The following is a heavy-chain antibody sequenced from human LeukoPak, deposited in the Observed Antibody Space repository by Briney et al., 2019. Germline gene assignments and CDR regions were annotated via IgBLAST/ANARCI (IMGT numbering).Heavy chain of an antibody. Sequence: GGSLRLSCAAPGFTFSSYAMSWVRQAPGKGLEWVSAISGSGGSTYYADSVKGRFTISRDNSKNTLYLQMNSLRAEDTAVYYCAKGGPPYTYYDFWSGSGKAFDIWGQGTMVTVSS. CDR2: ISGSGGST. CDR1: GFTFSSYA. V-gene: IGHV3-23*01. CDR3: AKGGPPYTYYDFWSGSGKAFDI. D-gene: IGHD3-3*01. J-gene: IGHJ3*02.